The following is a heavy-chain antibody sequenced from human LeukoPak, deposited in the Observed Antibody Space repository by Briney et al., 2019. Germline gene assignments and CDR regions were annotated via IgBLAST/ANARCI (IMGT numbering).Heavy chain of an antibody. Sequence: GESLKISCKGSGCSFTSYWIGWVRQMPGKGLEWMGIIYPDDSDTRYSPSFQGQVTISADKSISTAYLQWSSLKASDTAMYYCATSPKSSGWIYYFDYWGQGTLVTVSS. CDR1: GCSFTSYW. J-gene: IGHJ4*02. V-gene: IGHV5-51*01. D-gene: IGHD6-19*01. CDR3: ATSPKSSGWIYYFDY. CDR2: IYPDDSDT.